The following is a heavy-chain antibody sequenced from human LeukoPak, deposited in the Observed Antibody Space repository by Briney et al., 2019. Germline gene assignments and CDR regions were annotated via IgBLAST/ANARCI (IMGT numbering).Heavy chain of an antibody. CDR3: ARGGPIYCSGDSCYPGDY. CDR1: GFTFSTNA. J-gene: IGHJ4*02. V-gene: IGHV3-23*01. CDR2: ISGSGAST. D-gene: IGHD2-15*01. Sequence: GGSLRLSCLTSGFTFSTNAMSWVRQAPGKGLEWISGISGSGASTYYADSVTGRFTISRDNARNTLYLQMNSLRAEDTAVYYCARGGPIYCSGDSCYPGDYWGQGTLVTVSS.